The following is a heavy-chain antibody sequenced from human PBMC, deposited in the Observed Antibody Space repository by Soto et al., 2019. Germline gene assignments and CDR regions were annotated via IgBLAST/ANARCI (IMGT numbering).Heavy chain of an antibody. J-gene: IGHJ6*02. Sequence: QVQLVQSGAEVKKPGASVKVSCKASGYTFTGYYMHWVRQAPGQGLEWMGWINPNSGGTNYAQKFHGWVTRPRDTSIITAYMELSRLRSDDTAVYYCARGYRNSGVPQDYYYYYGMDVWGQGTTVTVSS. CDR2: INPNSGGT. D-gene: IGHD4-4*01. V-gene: IGHV1-2*04. CDR1: GYTFTGYY. CDR3: ARGYRNSGVPQDYYYYYGMDV.